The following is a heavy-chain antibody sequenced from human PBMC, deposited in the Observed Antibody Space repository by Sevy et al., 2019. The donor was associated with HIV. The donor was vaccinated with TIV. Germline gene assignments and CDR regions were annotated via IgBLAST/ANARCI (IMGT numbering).Heavy chain of an antibody. CDR1: GFTFSSYS. CDR3: AGGIAVAGTPYYGMDV. CDR2: ISSSSSTI. V-gene: IGHV3-48*02. J-gene: IGHJ6*02. D-gene: IGHD6-19*01. Sequence: GGSLRLSCAASGFTFSSYSMNWVRQAPGKGLEWVSYISSSSSTIYYADSVKGRFTISRDNAKNSLYLQMNSLSDEDTAGYYCAGGIAVAGTPYYGMDVWGQGTTVTVSS.